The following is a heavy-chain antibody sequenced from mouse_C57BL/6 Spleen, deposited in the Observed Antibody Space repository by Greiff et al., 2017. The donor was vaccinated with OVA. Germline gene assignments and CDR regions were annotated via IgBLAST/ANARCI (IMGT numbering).Heavy chain of an antibody. CDR2: INPSTGGT. D-gene: IGHD2-3*01. J-gene: IGHJ2*01. Sequence: EVKLVESGPELVKPGASVKISCKASGYSFTGYYMNWVKQSPEKSLEWIGEINPSTGGTTSNQKFKAKATLTVDKSSSTAYMQLKSLTSEDSAVYYCARGIYDCYYFDYWGQGTTLTVSS. CDR3: ARGIYDCYYFDY. CDR1: GYSFTGYY. V-gene: IGHV1-42*01.